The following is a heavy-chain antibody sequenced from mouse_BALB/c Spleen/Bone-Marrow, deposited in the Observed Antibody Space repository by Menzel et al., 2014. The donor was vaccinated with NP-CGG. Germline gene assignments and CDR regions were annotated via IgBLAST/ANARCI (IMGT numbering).Heavy chain of an antibody. Sequence: EVKLMESGPELEKPGASVKISCKASGNSFTANNMNWVKQSNGKSLEWIGNIDLYYGGTSYNQKFKGKATLTVDKSSSTAYMQLKILTSEDSAVYYCARSRYDGAYWYFDVWGAVTTVTVSS. CDR3: ARSRYDGAYWYFDV. V-gene: IGHV1-39*01. CDR1: GNSFTANN. D-gene: IGHD2-14*01. CDR2: IDLYYGGT. J-gene: IGHJ1*01.